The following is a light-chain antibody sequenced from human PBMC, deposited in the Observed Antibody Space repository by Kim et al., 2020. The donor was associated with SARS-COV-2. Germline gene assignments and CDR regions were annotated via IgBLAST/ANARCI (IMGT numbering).Light chain of an antibody. CDR1: QTVSSN. Sequence: VSPGEGATLSCRASQTVSSNLAWYQQKPGQAPRLLIYGAFTRATGIPVRFTGSGSGTEFTLTISSLQSEDSAIYYCQQYANWHPYTFGQGTKLEI. V-gene: IGKV3-15*01. J-gene: IGKJ2*01. CDR3: QQYANWHPYT. CDR2: GAF.